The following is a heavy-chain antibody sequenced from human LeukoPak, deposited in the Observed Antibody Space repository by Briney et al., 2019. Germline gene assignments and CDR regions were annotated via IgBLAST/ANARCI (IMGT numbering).Heavy chain of an antibody. D-gene: IGHD3-22*01. CDR2: IHHSGNT. CDR3: ARHEGSYYDKSGYTFDY. Sequence: SETLSLTCTVSAGSVNSGSYYWGWIRQPPGKGLEWIGSIHHSGNTYYNASLKSRVTISVDTPKNQFFLKLSSVTAADGAVYYCARHEGSYYDKSGYTFDYWGQGTLVTVSS. V-gene: IGHV4-39*01. CDR1: AGSVNSGSYY. J-gene: IGHJ4*02.